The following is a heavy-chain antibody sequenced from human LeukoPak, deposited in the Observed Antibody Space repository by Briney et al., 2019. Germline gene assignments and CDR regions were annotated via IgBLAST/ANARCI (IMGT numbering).Heavy chain of an antibody. J-gene: IGHJ3*02. CDR2: INQDGSEK. CDR1: GFTRSDYW. Sequence: GGSLRLSCAASGFTRSDYWMHWVRRAPGKRLEWVASINQDGSEKYYVDSVKGRFTISRDNAKNSLYLQMNSLRAEDTALYYCARAWSRVDAFDIWGLGTMVTVSS. CDR3: ARAWSRVDAFDI. D-gene: IGHD2-8*02. V-gene: IGHV3-7*01.